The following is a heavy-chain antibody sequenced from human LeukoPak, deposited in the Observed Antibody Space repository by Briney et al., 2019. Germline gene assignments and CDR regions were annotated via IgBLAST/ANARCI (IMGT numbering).Heavy chain of an antibody. CDR2: IYSGGST. CDR1: GFTVSSNY. Sequence: RTGGSLRLSCAASGFTVSSNYMSWVRQAPGKGLERVSVIYSGGSTYYADSVKGRFTISRDNSKNTLYLQMNSLRAEDTAVYYCARDLISGGMRAFDIWGQGTMVTVSS. CDR3: ARDLISGGMRAFDI. V-gene: IGHV3-53*01. D-gene: IGHD2-15*01. J-gene: IGHJ3*02.